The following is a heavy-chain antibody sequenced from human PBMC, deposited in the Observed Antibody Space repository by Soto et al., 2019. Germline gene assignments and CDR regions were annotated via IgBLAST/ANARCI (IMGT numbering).Heavy chain of an antibody. V-gene: IGHV4-4*02. CDR3: ARAPTVLTTPDP. Sequence: LSLTDAVSGGYVSRCNWWRWDCQHPGKGLEWIGEIYHSGSTNYNPSLKSRVTISVDKSKNQFSLKLSSVTAADTAVYYCARAPTVLTTPDPWGQRALVTVSS. J-gene: IGHJ5*02. D-gene: IGHD2-8*01. CDR2: IYHSGST. CDR1: GGYVSRCNW.